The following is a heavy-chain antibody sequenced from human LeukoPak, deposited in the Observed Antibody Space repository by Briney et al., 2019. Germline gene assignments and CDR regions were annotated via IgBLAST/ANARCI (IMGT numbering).Heavy chain of an antibody. V-gene: IGHV3-33*06. CDR3: AKDHRFVLNP. D-gene: IGHD3-10*01. CDR1: GFTFSSHG. CDR2: IWYDGSNK. Sequence: PGGSLRLSCAASGFTFSSHGMHWVRQAPGKGLEWVAVIWYDGSNKYYADSVKGRFTISRDNSKNTLYLQMNSLRAEDTAVYYCAKDHRFVLNPWGQGTLVTVSS. J-gene: IGHJ5*02.